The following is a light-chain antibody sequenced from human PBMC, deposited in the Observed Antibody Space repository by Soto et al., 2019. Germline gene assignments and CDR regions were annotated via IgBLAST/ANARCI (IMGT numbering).Light chain of an antibody. Sequence: QSALTQPASVSGSPGQSITISCTGTSSDVGSYNLVSWYQQHPGKAPKLMIYEVSKRPSGVSNRFSGSKSGNTASLTISGPQAEDEADYYCCSYAGSSTYYVFGTGTKVT. CDR3: CSYAGSSTYYV. CDR1: SSDVGSYNL. V-gene: IGLV2-23*02. CDR2: EVS. J-gene: IGLJ1*01.